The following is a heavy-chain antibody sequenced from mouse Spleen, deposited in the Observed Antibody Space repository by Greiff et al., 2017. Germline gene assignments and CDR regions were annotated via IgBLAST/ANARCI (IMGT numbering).Heavy chain of an antibody. V-gene: IGHV1-50*01. CDR1: GYTFTSYW. CDR2: IDPSDSYT. CDR3: ARSTTMVAKDYAMDY. D-gene: IGHD1-1*01. Sequence: QVQLQQPGAELVKPGALVKLSCKASGYTFTSYWMQWVKQRPGQGLEWIGEIDPSDSYTNYNQKFKGKATLTVDTSSSTAYMQLSSLTSEDSAVYYCARSTTMVAKDYAMDYWGQGTSVTVSS. J-gene: IGHJ4*01.